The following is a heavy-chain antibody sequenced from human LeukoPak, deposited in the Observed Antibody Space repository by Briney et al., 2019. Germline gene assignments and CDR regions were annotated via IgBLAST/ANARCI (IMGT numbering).Heavy chain of an antibody. J-gene: IGHJ4*02. D-gene: IGHD3-10*01. Sequence: SETLSLTCTVSGGSISSSSYYWGWIRQPRGKGLEWIGSIYYSGSTYYNPSLKSRVTISVDTSKNQFSLKLSSVTAADTAVYYCARLYSGTRPPDYWGQGTLVTVSS. CDR2: IYYSGST. V-gene: IGHV4-39*01. CDR1: GGSISSSSYY. CDR3: ARLYSGTRPPDY.